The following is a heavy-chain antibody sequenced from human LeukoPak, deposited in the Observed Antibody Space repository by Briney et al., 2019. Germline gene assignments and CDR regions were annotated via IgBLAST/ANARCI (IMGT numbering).Heavy chain of an antibody. CDR3: AREVGLQGFDY. Sequence: SETLSLTCTVSGGSISSGGYYWSWSRQPPGKGREWIGYIYHSGSTYYNPSLKRRVTISVDRSKNQFSLKLSSVTAADTAVSYCAREVGLQGFDYWGQGTLVTVSS. J-gene: IGHJ4*02. V-gene: IGHV4-30-2*01. D-gene: IGHD2-15*01. CDR2: IYHSGST. CDR1: GGSISSGGYY.